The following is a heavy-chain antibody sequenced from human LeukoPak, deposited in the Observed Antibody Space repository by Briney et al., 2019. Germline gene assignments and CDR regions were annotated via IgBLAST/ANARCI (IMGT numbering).Heavy chain of an antibody. D-gene: IGHD3-22*01. CDR1: VRTFSRYS. CDR3: ARAPYYYDSSGYLDY. V-gene: IGHV1-69*05. Sequence: TVKVFCKASVRTFSRYSISGAPHARGQALEYMGRTIPILGTANYAQKFQGRVTITTDESTSTAYMELSSLRSEDTAVYYCARAPYYYDSSGYLDYWGQGTLVTVSS. CDR2: TIPILGTA. J-gene: IGHJ4*02.